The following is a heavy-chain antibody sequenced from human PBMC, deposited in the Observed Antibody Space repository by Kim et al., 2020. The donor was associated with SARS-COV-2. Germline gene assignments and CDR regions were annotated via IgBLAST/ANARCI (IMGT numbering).Heavy chain of an antibody. CDR3: AKFQVMATILGDYYYYGMDV. J-gene: IGHJ6*02. D-gene: IGHD5-12*01. Sequence: RFTISRDKSKNTLYLQMNSLRAEDTAVYYCAKFQVMATILGDYYYYGMDVWGQGTTVTVSS. V-gene: IGHV3-23*01.